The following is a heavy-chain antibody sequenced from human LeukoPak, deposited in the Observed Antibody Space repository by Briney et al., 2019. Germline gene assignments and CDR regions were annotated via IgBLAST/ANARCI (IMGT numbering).Heavy chain of an antibody. CDR1: GFTFSSYA. Sequence: GGSLRLSCAASGFTFSSYAMSWVRQAPGKGLEWVSAISGSGGSTYYADSVKGRFTISRDNSKNTLYLQMNSLRAEDTAVYYCAKVSAYYDILTGLDYWGQGTLVTVSS. CDR2: ISGSGGST. D-gene: IGHD3-9*01. CDR3: AKVSAYYDILTGLDY. V-gene: IGHV3-23*01. J-gene: IGHJ4*02.